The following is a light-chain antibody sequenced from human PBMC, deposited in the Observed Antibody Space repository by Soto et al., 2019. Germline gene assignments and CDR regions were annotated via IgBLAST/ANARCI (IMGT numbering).Light chain of an antibody. CDR1: SSDVGSYSL. V-gene: IGLV2-23*01. Sequence: QSALTQPASVSGSPGQSIAISCTGTSSDVGSYSLVSWYQQHPDKAPKLIIYEDNRRPAGVSDRFSGSKSGNTASLTISGLQAEDEADFYCCSYAGSGTVIFGGGTKLTVL. J-gene: IGLJ2*01. CDR3: CSYAGSGTVI. CDR2: EDN.